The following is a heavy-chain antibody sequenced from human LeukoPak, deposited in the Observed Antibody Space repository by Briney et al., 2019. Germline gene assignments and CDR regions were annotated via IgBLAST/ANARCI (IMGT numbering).Heavy chain of an antibody. V-gene: IGHV3-21*01. CDR2: ISSSSSYI. CDR1: GFTFSSYS. D-gene: IGHD6-13*01. CDR3: ARDRGDLSSSLDH. Sequence: GGSLRLSCAASGFTFSSYSMNWVRQAPGEGLEWVSSISSSSSYIYYADSVKGRFTISRDNARNSLYLQMNSLRAEDTAVYYCARDRGDLSSSLDHWGQGTLVTVSS. J-gene: IGHJ4*02.